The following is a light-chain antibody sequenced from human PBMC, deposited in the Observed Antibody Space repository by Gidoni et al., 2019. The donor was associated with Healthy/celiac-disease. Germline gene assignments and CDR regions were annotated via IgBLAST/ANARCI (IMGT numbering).Light chain of an antibody. J-gene: IGKJ5*01. V-gene: IGKV3-15*01. Sequence: EIVMTHSAATLSVSPGVRATLSCRASQSVSSNLAWYQQKPGQAPRLLIYGASTRATGIPARFSGSGSGTEFTLTISSLQSEDFAVYYCQQYNNWPITFGQGTRLEIK. CDR2: GAS. CDR1: QSVSSN. CDR3: QQYNNWPIT.